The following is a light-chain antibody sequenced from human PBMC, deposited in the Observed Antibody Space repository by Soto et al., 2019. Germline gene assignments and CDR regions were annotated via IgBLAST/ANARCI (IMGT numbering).Light chain of an antibody. Sequence: EIVLTQSPATLSMSPGERATLSCRASQSVSSSYLAWYQQKPGQAPRLLIYGASSRATGIPDRFSGSGSGTEFTLTISSLQSEDFAVYYCQQYNNLVTFGQGTRLEIK. J-gene: IGKJ5*01. CDR2: GAS. V-gene: IGKV3D-15*01. CDR3: QQYNNLVT. CDR1: QSVSSSY.